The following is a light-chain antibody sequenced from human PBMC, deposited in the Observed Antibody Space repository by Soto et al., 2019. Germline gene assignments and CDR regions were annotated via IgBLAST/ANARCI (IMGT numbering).Light chain of an antibody. Sequence: QSALTQPRSVSGSPGQSVAISCTGTSSDVGGYNFVSWYQQHPGKAPKVMIYDVSKRPSGVPDRFSGSKSGNTASLIISGLQAEDEADYYCCSHAGSYTYVFGSGTKVTVL. CDR1: SSDVGGYNF. CDR3: CSHAGSYTYV. CDR2: DVS. V-gene: IGLV2-11*01. J-gene: IGLJ1*01.